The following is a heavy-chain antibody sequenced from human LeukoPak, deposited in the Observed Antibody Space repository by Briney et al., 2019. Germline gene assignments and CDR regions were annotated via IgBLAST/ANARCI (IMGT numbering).Heavy chain of an antibody. V-gene: IGHV2-70*04. Sequence: QTLSLTCTFSGFSLSTSGMRVSWIRQPPGKALEWLARCDGDDDKFYSTSLKTRPIIAKDTSKTQAVLTLSNRDPVVTPTYYCGRAMEGSHFDYGGQGTLVTVSS. CDR3: GRAMEGSHFDY. CDR2: CDGDDDK. D-gene: IGHD2-2*01. J-gene: IGHJ4*02. CDR1: GFSLSTSGMR.